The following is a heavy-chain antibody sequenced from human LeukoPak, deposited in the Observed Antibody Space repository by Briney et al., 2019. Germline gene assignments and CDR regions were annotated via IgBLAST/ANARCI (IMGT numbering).Heavy chain of an antibody. D-gene: IGHD5-24*01. CDR2: ISYDGSNK. J-gene: IGHJ4*02. CDR3: ARDRVDPIRWLQLLGLIDY. V-gene: IGHV3-30-3*01. Sequence: PGGSLRLSCAASGFTFSSYAMHWVRQAPGKGLEWVAVISYDGSNKYYADSVKGRFTISRDNSKNTLYLQMNSLRAEDTAVYYCARDRVDPIRWLQLLGLIDYWGQGTLVTVSS. CDR1: GFTFSSYA.